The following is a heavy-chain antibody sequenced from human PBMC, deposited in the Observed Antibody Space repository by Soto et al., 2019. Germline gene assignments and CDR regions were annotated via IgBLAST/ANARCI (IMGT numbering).Heavy chain of an antibody. V-gene: IGHV1-18*01. CDR3: ARAGEGSGWYRDKYYFDY. J-gene: IGHJ4*02. D-gene: IGHD6-19*01. Sequence: ASVKVSCKASGYTFTSYGISWARQAPGQGLEWMGWISAYNGNTNYAQKLQGRVTMTTDTSTSTAYMELRSLRSDDTAVYYCARAGEGSGWYRDKYYFDYWGQGTLVTVSS. CDR2: ISAYNGNT. CDR1: GYTFTSYG.